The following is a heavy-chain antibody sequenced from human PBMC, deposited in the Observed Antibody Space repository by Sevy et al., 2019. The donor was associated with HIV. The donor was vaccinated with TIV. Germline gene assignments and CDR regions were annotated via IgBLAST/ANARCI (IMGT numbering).Heavy chain of an antibody. CDR1: GFTFSSYE. CDR3: ARDLPPSATTVAHFDC. Sequence: GGSLRLSCAASGFTFSSYEMNWVRQAPGKGLEWVSYISNSGNTISYSDSVRGRFTISRDNARNPLYLQMNSLRAEDMAVYYCARDLPPSATTVAHFDCWGQGTLVTVSS. D-gene: IGHD4-17*01. CDR2: ISNSGNTI. V-gene: IGHV3-48*03. J-gene: IGHJ4*02.